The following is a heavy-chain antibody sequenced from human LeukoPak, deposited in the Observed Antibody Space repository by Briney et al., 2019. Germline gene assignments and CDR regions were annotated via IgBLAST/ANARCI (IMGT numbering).Heavy chain of an antibody. CDR3: AKETWVKKVLRIDAFDV. J-gene: IGHJ3*01. Sequence: GAWIYYADSVKGRFTISRDNSNNTLYLQMNSLRAEDTAVYYCAKETWVKKVLRIDAFDVWGQGTVVTVSS. V-gene: IGHV3-23*01. CDR2: GAWI. D-gene: IGHD2-21*01.